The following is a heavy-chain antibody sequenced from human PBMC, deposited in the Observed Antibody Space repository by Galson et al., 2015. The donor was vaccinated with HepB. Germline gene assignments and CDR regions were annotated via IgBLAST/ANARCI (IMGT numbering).Heavy chain of an antibody. D-gene: IGHD1-1*01. CDR1: GIIFNNFA. J-gene: IGHJ3*02. Sequence: SLRLSCAASGIIFNNFAMSWVRQAPGKGLEWVSAISGRGHSTYYTGSVKGRFTISRDNSKNTLYLQMNSLRVEDTALYYCAKENWNEVGVRAFDMWGLGTLVTVS. CDR3: AKENWNEVGVRAFDM. V-gene: IGHV3-23*01. CDR2: ISGRGHST.